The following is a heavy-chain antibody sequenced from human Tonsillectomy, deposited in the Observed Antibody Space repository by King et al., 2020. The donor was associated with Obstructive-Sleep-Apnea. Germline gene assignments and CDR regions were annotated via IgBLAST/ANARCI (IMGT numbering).Heavy chain of an antibody. Sequence: VQLVESGGGLVLPGGSLRLSCAASGFAFDTYWMAWVRQSPARGLEWVANINADESAKYYLDSVKGRFTISRENVKKSFFLPMNSLRAEDTAVDFCARLCCSGGGCHSYLDSWGQGTLVTVSS. CDR3: ARLCCSGGGCHSYLDS. V-gene: IGHV3-7*03. CDR1: GFAFDTYW. D-gene: IGHD2-15*01. J-gene: IGHJ4*02. CDR2: INADESAK.